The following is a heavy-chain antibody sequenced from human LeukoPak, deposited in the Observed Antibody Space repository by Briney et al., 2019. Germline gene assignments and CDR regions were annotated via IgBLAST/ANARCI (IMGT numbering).Heavy chain of an antibody. CDR1: GYMFTELS. J-gene: IGHJ4*02. D-gene: IGHD3-22*01. CDR2: FDPEDDEK. Sequence: GSVKVSCKVSGYMFTELSMHWVRQAPGKGLEWMGGFDPEDDEKMYAQKFQGRVTMTEDTSTDTAYMELSSLRSEDTAVYYCAAELSSGYFDYWGQGTLVTVSS. CDR3: AAELSSGYFDY. V-gene: IGHV1-24*01.